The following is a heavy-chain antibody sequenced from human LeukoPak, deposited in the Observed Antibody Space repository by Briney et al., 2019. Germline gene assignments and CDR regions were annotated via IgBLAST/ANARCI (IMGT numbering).Heavy chain of an antibody. J-gene: IGHJ4*02. Sequence: SETLSLTCAVYGGSFSGYYWGWIRQPPGKGLEWIGSIYFDGNTYYNPSLKSRVTVSVDTSKRQFSLKLTSVTAADTGVYYCASTRVRAAIITNYFDYWGQGTLVTVSS. CDR1: GGSFSGYY. D-gene: IGHD3-10*01. CDR2: IYFDGNT. CDR3: ASTRVRAAIITNYFDY. V-gene: IGHV4-39*01.